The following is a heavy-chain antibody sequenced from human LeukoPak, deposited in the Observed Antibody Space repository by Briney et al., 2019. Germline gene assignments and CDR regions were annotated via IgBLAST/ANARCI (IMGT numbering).Heavy chain of an antibody. Sequence: GGSLRLSCAASGFTFSSYGMHWVRQAPGKGLVWVAVISYDGSNKYFADSVKGRFTISRDNSKNTLYLQMNSLRAEDTAVYYCAKMNYGGDSVDWYFAPWGRGTLVTVSS. CDR2: ISYDGSNK. D-gene: IGHD4-23*01. J-gene: IGHJ2*01. V-gene: IGHV3-30*18. CDR1: GFTFSSYG. CDR3: AKMNYGGDSVDWYFAP.